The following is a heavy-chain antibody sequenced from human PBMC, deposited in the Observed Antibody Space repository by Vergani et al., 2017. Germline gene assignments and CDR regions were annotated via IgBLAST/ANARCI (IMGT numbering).Heavy chain of an antibody. D-gene: IGHD1-26*01. V-gene: IGHV1-69*13. J-gene: IGHJ6*02. CDR3: ARDPGPIVGATISYYYYGMDV. CDR2: IIPIFGTT. Sequence: QGQLAQSGAEVKKPGSSVKVSCKASGGTFSSNSISWVRQAPGQGLEWMGRIIPIFGTTSYAQKFQGRVTILADESTSTAYMELSSLRSEDTAVYYCARDPGPIVGATISYYYYGMDVWGQGTTGTVSS. CDR1: GGTFSSNS.